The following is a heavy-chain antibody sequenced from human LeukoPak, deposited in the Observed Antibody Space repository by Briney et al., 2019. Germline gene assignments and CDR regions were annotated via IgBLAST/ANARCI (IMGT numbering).Heavy chain of an antibody. Sequence: SETLPLTCTVSGGSIISYYWSWIRQPPAKGLEWIGYIYYSGSTNYNPSLKSRVTISVETSKNQFSLKLSSVTAADTAVYYCARPSSWGGGPDAFDIWGQGTMVTVSS. CDR2: IYYSGST. J-gene: IGHJ3*02. V-gene: IGHV4-59*08. CDR1: GGSIISYY. D-gene: IGHD6-13*01. CDR3: ARPSSWGGGPDAFDI.